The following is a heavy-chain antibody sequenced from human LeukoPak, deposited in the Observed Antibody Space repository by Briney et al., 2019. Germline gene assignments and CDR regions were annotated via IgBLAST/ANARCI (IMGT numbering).Heavy chain of an antibody. J-gene: IGHJ4*02. V-gene: IGHV1-69*06. CDR1: GGTFSSYA. D-gene: IGHD6-13*01. Sequence: SVKVSCKASGGTFSSYAISWVRQAPGQGLEWMGGIIPIFGTANYAQKFQGRVTITADKSTSTAYMELSSLRSEDTAVYYCARSQQLVRRYFDYWGQGTLVTVSS. CDR3: ARSQQLVRRYFDY. CDR2: IIPIFGTA.